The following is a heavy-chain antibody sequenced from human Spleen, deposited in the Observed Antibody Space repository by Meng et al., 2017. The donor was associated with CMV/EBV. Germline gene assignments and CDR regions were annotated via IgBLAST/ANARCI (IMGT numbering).Heavy chain of an antibody. CDR3: ARGWGSGSYLVDY. V-gene: IGHV3-23*01. J-gene: IGHJ4*02. CDR1: GFTFSSYA. Sequence: DSGFTFSSYAMSWVRQAPGKGLEWVSAISGSGGSTYYADSVKGRFTISRDNSKNTLYLQMNSLRAEDTAVYYCARGWGSGSYLVDYWGQGTMVTVSS. CDR2: ISGSGGST. D-gene: IGHD3-10*01.